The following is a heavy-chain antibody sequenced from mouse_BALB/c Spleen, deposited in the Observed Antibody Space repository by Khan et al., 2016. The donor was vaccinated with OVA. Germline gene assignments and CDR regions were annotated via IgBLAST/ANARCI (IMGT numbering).Heavy chain of an antibody. CDR1: GYSIASDYA. Sequence: EVQLQESGPGLVNPSQSLSLTCTVTGYSIASDYAWNWIRQFPGNKLEWMGFISYSGNTNYNPSLKSRISITRDTSKNQFFLQLNSVTSEDTATYYCARVYGGDFDYWGQGTTLTVSS. V-gene: IGHV3-2*02. CDR2: ISYSGNT. D-gene: IGHD1-1*01. J-gene: IGHJ2*01. CDR3: ARVYGGDFDY.